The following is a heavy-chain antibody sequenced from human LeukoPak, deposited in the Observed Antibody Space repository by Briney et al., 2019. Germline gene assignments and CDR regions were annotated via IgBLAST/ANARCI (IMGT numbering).Heavy chain of an antibody. Sequence: GGSLRLSCAASGFTFSRYWMHWVRQAPGKGLLWVSRINSDGSSTYYADSVKGRFTTSRDNAKNALHLQMNSLTAEDTAVYYCARDLQTGLAFDAWGQGTVVAVSS. CDR2: INSDGSST. D-gene: IGHD7-27*01. CDR3: ARDLQTGLAFDA. J-gene: IGHJ3*01. V-gene: IGHV3-74*01. CDR1: GFTFSRYW.